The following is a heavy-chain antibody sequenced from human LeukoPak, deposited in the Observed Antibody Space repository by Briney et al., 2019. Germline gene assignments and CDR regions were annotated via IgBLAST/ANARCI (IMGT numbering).Heavy chain of an antibody. CDR2: ISYDGSNK. J-gene: IGHJ6*03. Sequence: GGSLRLSCAASGFTFSSYAMHWVRQAPGKGLEWVAVISYDGSNKYYADSVKGRFTISRDNSKNTLYLQMNSLRAEDTAVYYCARGFRDGYRDYMDVWGKGTTVTVSS. CDR3: ARGFRDGYRDYMDV. V-gene: IGHV3-30*01. CDR1: GFTFSSYA. D-gene: IGHD5-24*01.